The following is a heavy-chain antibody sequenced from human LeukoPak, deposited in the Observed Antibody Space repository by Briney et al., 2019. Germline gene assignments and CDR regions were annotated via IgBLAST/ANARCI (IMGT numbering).Heavy chain of an antibody. CDR3: ARHHSSGDYYNWFDP. D-gene: IGHD1-26*01. CDR1: GYSFTSYW. V-gene: IGHV5-51*01. CDR2: IYPADSDT. J-gene: IGHJ5*02. Sequence: GESLKISCKGSGYSFTSYWIGWVRQMPGKGLEWMGIIYPADSDTKYSPSFQGQVTISADKSISTAYLQWSSLKASDTAMYYCARHHSSGDYYNWFDPWGQGTLVIVSS.